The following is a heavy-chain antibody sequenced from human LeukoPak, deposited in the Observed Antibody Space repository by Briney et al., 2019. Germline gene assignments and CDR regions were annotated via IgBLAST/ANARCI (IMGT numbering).Heavy chain of an antibody. Sequence: PSETLSLTCAVYGGSFSGYYWSWIRQPPGKGLEWIGEINHSGSTNYNPSLKSRVTISVDTSKNQFSLKLSSVTAADTAVYHCARAGYWNYYGSGSYYSFDYWGQGTLVTVSS. CDR2: INHSGST. V-gene: IGHV4-34*01. D-gene: IGHD3-10*01. J-gene: IGHJ4*02. CDR3: ARAGYWNYYGSGSYYSFDY. CDR1: GGSFSGYY.